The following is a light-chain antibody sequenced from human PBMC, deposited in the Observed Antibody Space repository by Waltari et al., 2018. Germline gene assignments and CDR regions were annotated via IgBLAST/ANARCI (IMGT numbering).Light chain of an antibody. Sequence: DIQMTQSPSSLSASVGDRVTIPCRASRAISTYVNWYQQRPGLAPKLLIYAASTLQGGVPTRFTGSGSGTDFTLTISSLQIEDFATYYCQQSHSAPLAFGGGTKV. CDR2: AAS. V-gene: IGKV1-39*01. CDR1: RAISTY. CDR3: QQSHSAPLA. J-gene: IGKJ4*01.